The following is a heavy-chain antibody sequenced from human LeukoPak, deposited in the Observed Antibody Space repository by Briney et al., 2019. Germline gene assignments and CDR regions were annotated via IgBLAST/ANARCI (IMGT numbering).Heavy chain of an antibody. CDR3: GRVARGSITHLDY. D-gene: IGHD1-20*01. Sequence: SETLSLTRTVSGGSISGYYWTWIRQPAGKGLEWIGRIYTSGITNYNPSLTSRVTMSVDTSKNPFSLKVTSVTAADTAVYYCGRVARGSITHLDYWGQGTLVTVSS. CDR2: IYTSGIT. CDR1: GGSISGYY. V-gene: IGHV4-4*07. J-gene: IGHJ4*02.